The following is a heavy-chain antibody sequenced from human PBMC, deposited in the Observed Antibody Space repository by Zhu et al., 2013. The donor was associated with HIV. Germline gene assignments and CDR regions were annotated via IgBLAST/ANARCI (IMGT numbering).Heavy chain of an antibody. CDR3: ARETGNPFDS. J-gene: IGHJ4*02. V-gene: IGHV4-4*02. D-gene: IGHD7-27*01. CDR2: IRQSGTT. Sequence: QVQLQESGPGLVKPSGTLSLTCAVSGGSISGNNWWTWVRQPPGKGLEWIGEIRQSGTTNYNASLKSRVTISVDKSKNQFSLELSSVTAADTALYYCARETGNPFDSWGQGTLVTVSS. CDR1: GGSISGNNW.